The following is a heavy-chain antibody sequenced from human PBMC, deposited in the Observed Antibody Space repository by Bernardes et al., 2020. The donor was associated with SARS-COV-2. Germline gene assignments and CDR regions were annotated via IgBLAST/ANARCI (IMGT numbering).Heavy chain of an antibody. CDR2: IMQDGGEK. Sequence: GGSLRLSCAASGFFFRNHWMSWVRQAPGKGLEWVANIMQDGGEKYYVDSVKGRFTISRDNAGESLYLQMNSLGPEDTAVYYCAKRKQVFHLSERDAGMDVWGQGTTVTVS. CDR3: AKRKQVFHLSERDAGMDV. D-gene: IGHD2-21*01. J-gene: IGHJ6*02. V-gene: IGHV3-7*01. CDR1: GFFFRNHW.